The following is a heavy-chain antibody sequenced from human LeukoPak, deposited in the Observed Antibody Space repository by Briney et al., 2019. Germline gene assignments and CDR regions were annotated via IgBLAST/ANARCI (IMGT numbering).Heavy chain of an antibody. Sequence: PSETLSLTCAVYGGSFSGYYWSLIRQPPGKGLEWIGEINHSGSTNYNPSLKSRVTISVDTSKNQFSLKLSSVTAADTAVYCCARAFRVATSYYYYYYGMDVWGQGTTVTVSS. V-gene: IGHV4-34*01. CDR1: GGSFSGYY. J-gene: IGHJ6*02. CDR3: ARAFRVATSYYYYYYGMDV. CDR2: INHSGST. D-gene: IGHD5-12*01.